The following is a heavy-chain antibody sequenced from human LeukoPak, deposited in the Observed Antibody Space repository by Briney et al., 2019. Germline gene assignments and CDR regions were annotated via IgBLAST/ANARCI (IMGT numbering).Heavy chain of an antibody. D-gene: IGHD3-10*01. CDR3: AREVSVLLWFGESSSYYYYYYMDV. Sequence: PSETLSLTCAVYGGSFSGYYWSWIRQPPGKGLEWIGEINHSGSTNYNPSLKSRVTMSVDTSKNQFSLKLSSVTAADTAVYYCAREVSVLLWFGESSSYYYYYYMDVWGKGTTVTISS. CDR1: GGSFSGYY. CDR2: INHSGST. J-gene: IGHJ6*03. V-gene: IGHV4-34*01.